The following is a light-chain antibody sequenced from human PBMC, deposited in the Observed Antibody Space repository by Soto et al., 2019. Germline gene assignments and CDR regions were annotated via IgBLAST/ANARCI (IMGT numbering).Light chain of an antibody. V-gene: IGLV1-44*01. J-gene: IGLJ3*02. CDR3: AAWDDSLNGWV. Sequence: QSVLTQPPSASGTPGQRVTISCSGSSSNIGRNTVNWYQHLTGTAPKFLIDSDNQRPSGVPDRFSGSKSGTSAALAISGLQSEDEADYYCAAWDDSLNGWVFGGGTKLTVL. CDR2: SDN. CDR1: SSNIGRNT.